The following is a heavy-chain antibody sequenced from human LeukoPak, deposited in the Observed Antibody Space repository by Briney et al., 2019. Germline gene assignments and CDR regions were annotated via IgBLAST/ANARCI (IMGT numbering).Heavy chain of an antibody. J-gene: IGHJ6*02. CDR3: ARTYYDILTGRYYYYGMDV. Sequence: ASVKVSCKASGYTFTIYGISWVRQAPGQGLEWMGWTSAYNGNTNYAQKLQGRVTMTTDTSTSTAYMELRSLRSDDTAVYYCARTYYDILTGRYYYYGMDVWGQGTTVTVSS. CDR2: TSAYNGNT. D-gene: IGHD3-9*01. V-gene: IGHV1-18*01. CDR1: GYTFTIYG.